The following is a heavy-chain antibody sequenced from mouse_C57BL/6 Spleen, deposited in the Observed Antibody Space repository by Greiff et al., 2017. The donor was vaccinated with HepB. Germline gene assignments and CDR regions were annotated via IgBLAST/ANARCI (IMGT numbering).Heavy chain of an antibody. D-gene: IGHD2-4*01. CDR2: IYPGDGDT. J-gene: IGHJ2*01. Sequence: VQLQQSGPELVKPGASVKISCKASGYAFSSSWMNWVKQRPGTGLEWIGRIYPGDGDTNYNGKFKGKATLTADKSSSTAYMQLSSLTSEDSAVYFCARGDYEGGYFDYWGQGTTLTVSS. CDR3: ARGDYEGGYFDY. CDR1: GYAFSSSW. V-gene: IGHV1-82*01.